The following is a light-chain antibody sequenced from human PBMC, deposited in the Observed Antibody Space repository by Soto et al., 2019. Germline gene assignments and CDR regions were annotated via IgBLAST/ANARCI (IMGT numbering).Light chain of an antibody. Sequence: QSALTQPASVSGNPGQTITISCTATSSYVGDDKYVSWYQQHPGKAPKLMIYDVSDRPSGFSNRFSGSKSGNTASLTISGLEAEDEADYYCSSYTITAIVFGGGTKLTVL. CDR2: DVS. V-gene: IGLV2-14*03. CDR1: SSYVGDDKY. CDR3: SSYTITAIV. J-gene: IGLJ2*01.